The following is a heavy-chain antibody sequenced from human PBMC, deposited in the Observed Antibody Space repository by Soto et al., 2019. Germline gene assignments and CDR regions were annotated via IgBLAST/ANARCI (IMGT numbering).Heavy chain of an antibody. CDR3: TTDALRFLEWLSY. CDR2: IKSKTDGGTT. CDR1: GLTFSKAW. Sequence: EVQLVESGGGLVKPGGSLRLSCAASGLTFSKAWMSWVRQAAGKGLEWVGRIKSKTDGGTTDYAAPVKGRFTITRDDSKNTLYLQMNSLKTEDTAVYYCTTDALRFLEWLSYWGQGTLVTVSS. D-gene: IGHD3-3*01. V-gene: IGHV3-15*01. J-gene: IGHJ4*02.